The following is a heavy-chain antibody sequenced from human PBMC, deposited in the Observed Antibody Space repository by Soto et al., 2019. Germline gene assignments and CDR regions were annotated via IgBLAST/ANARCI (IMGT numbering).Heavy chain of an antibody. Sequence: EVQLVQSGGGLVQPGGSLRLSCAASGFSFNTYEMNWVRQAPGKGLEWVSYISSSGSTIYYADSVKGRFTVSRDNGKNSLYLQMNSLRAEDTAVYYCAYGGSCDYWGQGTQVTVSS. CDR3: AYGGSCDY. J-gene: IGHJ4*02. D-gene: IGHD1-26*01. CDR1: GFSFNTYE. V-gene: IGHV3-48*03. CDR2: ISSSGSTI.